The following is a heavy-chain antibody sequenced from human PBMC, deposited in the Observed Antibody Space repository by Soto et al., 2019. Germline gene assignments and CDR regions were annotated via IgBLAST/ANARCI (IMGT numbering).Heavy chain of an antibody. CDR1: GGSISSGGYY. V-gene: IGHV4-31*03. D-gene: IGHD1-1*01. CDR3: ARARGGAERGYWFDP. J-gene: IGHJ5*02. CDR2: IYHSGST. Sequence: QVQLQESGPGLVKPSQTLSLTCTVSGGSISSGGYYWSWIRQHPGKGLEWIGYIYHSGSTYYNPSLKSRVPXPXXXSXXHCSLKLSSVTAADTAVYYCARARGGAERGYWFDPWGQGTLVSVSS.